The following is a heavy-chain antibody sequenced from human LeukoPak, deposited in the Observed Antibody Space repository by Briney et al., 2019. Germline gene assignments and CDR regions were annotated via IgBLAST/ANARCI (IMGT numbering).Heavy chain of an antibody. CDR2: INWNGGST. V-gene: IGHV3-20*01. Sequence: GGSLRLSCAASGFTFSSYAMSWVRQAPGKGLEWVSGINWNGGSTGYADSVKGRFTISRDNAKNSLYLQMNSLRAEDTALYHCARGSWFGELLSPFDYWGQGTLVTVSS. D-gene: IGHD3-10*01. J-gene: IGHJ4*02. CDR1: GFTFSSYA. CDR3: ARGSWFGELLSPFDY.